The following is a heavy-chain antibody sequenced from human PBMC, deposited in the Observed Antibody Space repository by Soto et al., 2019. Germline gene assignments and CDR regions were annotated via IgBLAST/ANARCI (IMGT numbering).Heavy chain of an antibody. CDR1: GGSFSGYQ. J-gene: IGHJ6*03. CDR2: INDGGDI. Sequence: QVQLQQWGAGLLKPSETLSLTCAVYGGSFSGYQWSWIRQTPGKGLEWIVGINDGGDINYNPSIKSCVAILVGSPKKQISLRLSSVTAADTAVYYCARGLILWFGELSRRGGYYYYMDVWGKGTPVTVSS. D-gene: IGHD3-10*01. CDR3: ARGLILWFGELSRRGGYYYYMDV. V-gene: IGHV4-34*01.